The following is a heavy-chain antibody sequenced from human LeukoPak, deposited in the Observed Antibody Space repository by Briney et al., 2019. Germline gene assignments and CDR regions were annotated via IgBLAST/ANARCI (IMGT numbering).Heavy chain of an antibody. CDR2: IKQDGSEI. CDR3: VRGNPFGGY. D-gene: IGHD2-15*01. V-gene: IGHV3-7*03. CDR1: GFTLSSYW. J-gene: IGHJ4*02. Sequence: GGSLRLSCAASGFTLSSYWMMWVRQAPGKGLEWVANIKQDGSEISYVDSVKGRFTISRDNAKNSLYLQMNSLRAEDTAVYYCVRGNPFGGYWGQGTLVTVSS.